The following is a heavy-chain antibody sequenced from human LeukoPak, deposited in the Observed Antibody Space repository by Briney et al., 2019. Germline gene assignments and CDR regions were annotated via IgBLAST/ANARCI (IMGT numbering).Heavy chain of an antibody. CDR2: ISGGGTA. CDR1: GFSVSNNY. D-gene: IGHD3-3*01. V-gene: IGHV3-53*01. Sequence: PGGSLTLSCAGPGFSVSNNYMSWVRQAPGKGLEWVSGISGGGTAHYADSVMGRFTVSRDNSKNTLHLQMNSLRAEDTAVYYCARDDGRSGCAHWGQGTLVTVSS. CDR3: ARDDGRSGCAH. J-gene: IGHJ4*02.